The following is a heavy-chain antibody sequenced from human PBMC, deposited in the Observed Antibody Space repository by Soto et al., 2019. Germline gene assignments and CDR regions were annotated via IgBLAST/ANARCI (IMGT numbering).Heavy chain of an antibody. Sequence: QVQLVESGGGEVQPGRSLTISCAASGFTFSTYGMHWVRQTPGKGLEWVAVISDDGINKFYSDSVKGRFTISRDNYKNTLYLQMNGLKVEDTSVYYCARIHVWGQGTLVTVSS. CDR3: ARIHV. J-gene: IGHJ4*02. CDR1: GFTFSTYG. CDR2: ISDDGINK. V-gene: IGHV3-30*03.